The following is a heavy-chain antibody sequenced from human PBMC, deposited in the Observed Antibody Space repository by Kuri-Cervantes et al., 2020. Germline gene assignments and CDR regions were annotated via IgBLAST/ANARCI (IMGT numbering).Heavy chain of an antibody. CDR3: AKDRYSYGLGYYYYGMDV. D-gene: IGHD5-18*01. V-gene: IGHV3-7*01. CDR1: GFTFSSYW. J-gene: IGHJ6*02. CDR2: IKQDGSEK. Sequence: GESLKISCAASGFTFSSYWMSWVRQAPGKGLEWVANIKQDGSEKYYVDSVKGRFTISRDNSKNTLYLQMNSLRAEDTAVYYCAKDRYSYGLGYYYYGMDVWGQGTTVTVSS.